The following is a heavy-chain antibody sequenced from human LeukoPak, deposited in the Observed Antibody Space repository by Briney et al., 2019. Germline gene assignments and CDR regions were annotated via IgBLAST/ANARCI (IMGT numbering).Heavy chain of an antibody. CDR1: GGSISSGGYS. CDR2: IYHSGST. J-gene: IGHJ4*02. CDR3: ARTGYSSSWFYYFDY. D-gene: IGHD6-13*01. Sequence: SETLSLTCAVSGGSISSGGYSWRWIRQPPGKGLEWIGYIYHSGSTYYNPSLKSRVTISVDRSKNQFSLKPSSVTAADTAVYYCARTGYSSSWFYYFDYWGQGTLVTVSS. V-gene: IGHV4-30-2*01.